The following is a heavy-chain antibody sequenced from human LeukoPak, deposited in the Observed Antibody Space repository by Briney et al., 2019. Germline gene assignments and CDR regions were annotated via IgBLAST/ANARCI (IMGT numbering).Heavy chain of an antibody. V-gene: IGHV3-15*01. CDR1: GFTFSNAW. J-gene: IGHJ4*02. CDR3: TTDRYYDSSGYYYPFDY. D-gene: IGHD3-22*01. CDR2: IKSKTDGGTT. Sequence: GSLRPSCAASGFTFSNAWMSWVRQAPGKGLEWVGRIKSKTDGGTTDYAAPVKGRFTISRDDSKNTLYLQMNSLKTEDTAVYYCTTDRYYDSSGYYYPFDYWGQGTLVTVSS.